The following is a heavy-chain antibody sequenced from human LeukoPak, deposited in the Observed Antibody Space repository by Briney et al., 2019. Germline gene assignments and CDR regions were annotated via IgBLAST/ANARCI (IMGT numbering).Heavy chain of an antibody. CDR2: IKQDGSAK. V-gene: IGHV3-7*01. Sequence: GGSLRLSCAVSGLTFSTYWMSWVRQAPGKGRGWVANIKQDGSAKYYVGSVKGRFTISRDNAKNSLYLHMNSLRADDTGVYYCATSFDAPGNMWGQGTLVTVSS. D-gene: IGHD2-2*01. J-gene: IGHJ4*02. CDR3: ATSFDAPGNM. CDR1: GLTFSTYW.